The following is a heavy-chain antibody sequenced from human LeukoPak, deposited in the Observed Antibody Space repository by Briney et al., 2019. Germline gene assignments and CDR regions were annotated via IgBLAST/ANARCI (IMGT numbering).Heavy chain of an antibody. Sequence: GASVKVSCKASGYTFTGYYMHWVRQAPGKGLEWVGWINPNSGGTNYAQKFQGRVTMTRDTSISTAYMELSRLRSDDTAVYYCARGPGVRYFDWLLPLYYYGMDVWGQGTTVTVSS. CDR3: ARGPGVRYFDWLLPLYYYGMDV. J-gene: IGHJ6*02. V-gene: IGHV1-2*02. CDR1: GYTFTGYY. CDR2: INPNSGGT. D-gene: IGHD3-9*01.